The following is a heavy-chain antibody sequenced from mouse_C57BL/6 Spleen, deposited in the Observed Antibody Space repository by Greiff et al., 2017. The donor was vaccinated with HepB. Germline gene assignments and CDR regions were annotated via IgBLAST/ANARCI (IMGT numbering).Heavy chain of an antibody. J-gene: IGHJ4*01. CDR3: SRHDPMTTVDYAMDY. D-gene: IGHD1-1*01. CDR1: GFTFSDYY. CDR2: ISNGGGST. V-gene: IGHV5-12*01. Sequence: EVQVVESGGGLVQPGGSLKLSCAASGFTFSDYYMYWVRQTPEKRLEWVAYISNGGGSTYYPDTVKGRFTISRDNAKNTLYLQMSRLKSEDTAMYYWSRHDPMTTVDYAMDYWGQGTSVTVSS.